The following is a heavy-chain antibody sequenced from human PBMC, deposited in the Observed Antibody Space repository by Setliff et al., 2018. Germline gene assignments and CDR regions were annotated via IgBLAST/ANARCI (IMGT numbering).Heavy chain of an antibody. D-gene: IGHD6-19*01. CDR3: ARDLYSSGWYGIDYYHYYVMDV. Sequence: ASVKVSCKASGYTFTSYGISWVRQAPGQGLEWMGWISAYNGNTNYAQKLQGRVTMTTDTSTSTAYMELRSLRSDDTAVYYCARDLYSSGWYGIDYYHYYVMDVWGQGTTVTVSS. V-gene: IGHV1-18*01. CDR2: ISAYNGNT. CDR1: GYTFTSYG. J-gene: IGHJ6*02.